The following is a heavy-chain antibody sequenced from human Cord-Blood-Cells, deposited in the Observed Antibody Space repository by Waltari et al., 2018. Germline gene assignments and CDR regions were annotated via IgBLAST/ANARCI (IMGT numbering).Heavy chain of an antibody. CDR1: GGSISSSNW. CDR3: ARGDSGSYYYRSWFDP. D-gene: IGHD1-26*01. V-gene: IGHV4-4*02. Sequence: QVQLQESGPGLVKPSGTLSLTCAVSGGSISSSNWWSWVRQPPGKGLEWIGEFYHSGSTNYTPSLRSRVTISVQKSKNQFSLKLSSVTAADTAVYYCARGDSGSYYYRSWFDPWGQGTLVTVSS. CDR2: FYHSGST. J-gene: IGHJ5*02.